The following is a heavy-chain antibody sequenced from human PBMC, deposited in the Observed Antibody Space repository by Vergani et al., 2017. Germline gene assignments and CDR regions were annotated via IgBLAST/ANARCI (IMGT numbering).Heavy chain of an antibody. CDR2: ISYDGSNK. V-gene: IGHV3-30-3*01. Sequence: QVQLVESGGGVVQPGRSLRLSCAASGFTFSSYAMHWVRQAPGKGLEWVAVISYDGSNKYYAGSVKGRFTISRDNSKSTLYLQMNSLRSDDTAVYYCASGCNYDILTARIPLYYYYGMDVWGQGTTVTVSS. J-gene: IGHJ6*02. CDR1: GFTFSSYA. CDR3: ASGCNYDILTARIPLYYYYGMDV. D-gene: IGHD3-9*01.